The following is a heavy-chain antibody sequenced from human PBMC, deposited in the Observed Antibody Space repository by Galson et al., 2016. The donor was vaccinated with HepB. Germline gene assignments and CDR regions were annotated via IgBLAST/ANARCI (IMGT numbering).Heavy chain of an antibody. D-gene: IGHD2-15*01. Sequence: PALVKPTQTLTLTCTFSGFSLSTSGMSVSWIRQPPGKALEWLALIDWDADKYYSTSLKTRLTISKDTSKNQVVLTTTNMDPVDTATYYCARGRMVVPGHEYFPHWGQGTLVTVSS. V-gene: IGHV2-70*01. CDR1: GFSLSTSGMS. CDR3: ARGRMVVPGHEYFPH. J-gene: IGHJ1*01. CDR2: IDWDADK.